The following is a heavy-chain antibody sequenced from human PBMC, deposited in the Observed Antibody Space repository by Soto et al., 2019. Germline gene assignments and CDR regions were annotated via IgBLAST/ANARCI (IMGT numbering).Heavy chain of an antibody. CDR1: GYTFTSYG. D-gene: IGHD6-19*01. V-gene: IGHV1-18*01. CDR3: ASPMYSSGWSDAFDI. Sequence: ASVKVSCKASGYTFTSYGISWVRQAPGQGLEWMGWISAYNANTNYAQKFQGRVTITTDTSASTAYMELSSLRSEDTAVYYCASPMYSSGWSDAFDIWGQGTMVTVSS. CDR2: ISAYNANT. J-gene: IGHJ3*02.